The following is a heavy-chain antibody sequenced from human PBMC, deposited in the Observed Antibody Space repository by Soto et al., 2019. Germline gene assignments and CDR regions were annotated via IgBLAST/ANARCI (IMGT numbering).Heavy chain of an antibody. D-gene: IGHD3-3*01. CDR3: ARELYDFWSGYPKGGYYGMDV. CDR2: ISSSGSTI. CDR1: GFTSSSYE. Sequence: GGSLRLSCAASGFTSSSYEMNWVRQAPGKGLEWVSYISSSGSTIYYADSVKGRFTISRDSAKNSLYLQMNSLRAEDTAVYYCARELYDFWSGYPKGGYYGMDVWGQGTTVTVSS. V-gene: IGHV3-48*03. J-gene: IGHJ6*02.